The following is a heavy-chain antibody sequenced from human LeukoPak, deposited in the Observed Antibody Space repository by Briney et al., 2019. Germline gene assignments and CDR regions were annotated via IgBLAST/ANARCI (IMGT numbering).Heavy chain of an antibody. J-gene: IGHJ4*02. Sequence: PGGSLRLSCAASGFTFSTYAMSWVRQAPGKGLEWVSAISGSGGTTYYADSVKGRFTISRDNSKNTLYLQMNSLRAEDTAVYNCAKRPLVGTAYYSLMATPFDYWGQGTLVTVSS. CDR2: ISGSGGTT. D-gene: IGHD3/OR15-3a*01. V-gene: IGHV3-23*01. CDR1: GFTFSTYA. CDR3: AKRPLVGTAYYSLMATPFDY.